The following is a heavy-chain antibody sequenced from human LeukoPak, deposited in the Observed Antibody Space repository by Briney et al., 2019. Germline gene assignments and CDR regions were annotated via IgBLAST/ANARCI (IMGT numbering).Heavy chain of an antibody. V-gene: IGHV3-11*01. Sequence: GGSLRLSCAASGFTFSDYYMSWIRQAPGKGLEWVSYISSSGSTIYYADSVKGRFTISRDNAKNSLYLQINSLRAEDTAVYYCARDLSRYYYGMDVWGQGTTVTVSS. CDR2: ISSSGSTI. J-gene: IGHJ6*02. CDR1: GFTFSDYY. CDR3: ARDLSRYYYGMDV.